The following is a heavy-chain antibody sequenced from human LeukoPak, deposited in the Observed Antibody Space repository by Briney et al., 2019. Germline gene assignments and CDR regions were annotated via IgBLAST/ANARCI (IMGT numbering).Heavy chain of an antibody. CDR1: GFTFSSYA. V-gene: IGHV3-30-3*01. D-gene: IGHD1-26*01. CDR3: AKDISPRIVGATGSDY. CDR2: ISYDGSNK. J-gene: IGHJ4*02. Sequence: GRSLRLSCAASGFTFSSYAMHWVRQAPGKGLEWVAVISYDGSNKYYADSVKGRFTISRDNSKNTLYLQMNSLRAEDTAVYYCAKDISPRIVGATGSDYWGQGTLVTVSS.